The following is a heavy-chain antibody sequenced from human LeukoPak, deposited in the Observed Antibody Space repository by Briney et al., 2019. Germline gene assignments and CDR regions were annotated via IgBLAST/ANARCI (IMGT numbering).Heavy chain of an antibody. CDR3: ARDSELYCSGGTCYWGLDL. CDR2: IKQDGSDK. V-gene: IGHV3-7*01. CDR1: GFTFSAYW. D-gene: IGHD2-15*01. Sequence: GGSLRLSCAASGFTFSAYWMSWVRQAPGKGLEWVANIKQDGSDKYYVDSVKGRFTISRDNAKNSLYLQMNSLRAEDTAVYYCARDSELYCSGGTCYWGLDLWGQGTMATVSS. J-gene: IGHJ3*01.